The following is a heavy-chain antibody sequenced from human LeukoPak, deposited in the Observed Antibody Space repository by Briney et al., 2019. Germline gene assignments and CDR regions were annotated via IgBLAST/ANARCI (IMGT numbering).Heavy chain of an antibody. J-gene: IGHJ6*04. CDR2: TYYRSKWYN. D-gene: IGHD6-19*01. CDR3: AREDKGLYGTDV. Sequence: SQTLSLTCAISGDSVSSSTATWHWIRQSPSRGLEWLGRTYYRSKWYNDHAVSVKSRITIDPDTSNNQFSLHLNSVTPEDTAVYYCAREDKGLYGTDVWGEGTTVTVSS. CDR1: GDSVSSSTAT. V-gene: IGHV6-1*01.